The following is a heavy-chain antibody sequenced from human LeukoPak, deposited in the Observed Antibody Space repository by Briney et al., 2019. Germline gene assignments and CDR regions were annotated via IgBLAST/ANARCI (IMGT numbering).Heavy chain of an antibody. J-gene: IGHJ4*02. V-gene: IGHV3-23*01. CDR3: AKDRGWFGGSLANFDD. CDR1: GFTFSTYG. CDR2: ISGSGGSI. Sequence: GDSLRLSCAGSGFTFSTYGMTWVRQAPGKGLEWVSAISGSGGSIYYADSVKGRFTISRDNSKNTLFLQMNSLRAEDTAVYYCAKDRGWFGGSLANFDDWGQGTLVTVSS. D-gene: IGHD3-10*01.